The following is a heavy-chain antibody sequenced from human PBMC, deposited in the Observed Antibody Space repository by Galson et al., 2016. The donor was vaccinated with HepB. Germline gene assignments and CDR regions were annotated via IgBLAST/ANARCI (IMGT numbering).Heavy chain of an antibody. J-gene: IGHJ4*02. CDR1: GGSVSGYY. Sequence: ETLSLTCAVYGGSVSGYYWSWIRQPPGKGLEWIGEINQDRTTNYNPSLKSRVTISIDTSKNQFSVNISSGTAADTAVYYCARNFGKTQGYWGQGTLVTVSS. D-gene: IGHD3-10*01. CDR2: INQDRTT. CDR3: ARNFGKTQGY. V-gene: IGHV4-34*01.